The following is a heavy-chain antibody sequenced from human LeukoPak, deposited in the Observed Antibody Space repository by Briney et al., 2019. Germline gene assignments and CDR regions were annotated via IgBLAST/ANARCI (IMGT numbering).Heavy chain of an antibody. CDR2: IYTSGST. J-gene: IGHJ5*02. D-gene: IGHD2-2*03. CDR3: AREQLGIVPLMKFDP. Sequence: KPSQTLSLTCTVSGGSISSGSYYWSWIRQPAGKGLEWIGRIYTSGSTNYNPSLKSRVTISVDTSKNQFSLKLSSVTAADTAVYYCAREQLGIVPLMKFDPWGQGTLVTVSS. V-gene: IGHV4-61*02. CDR1: GGSISSGSYY.